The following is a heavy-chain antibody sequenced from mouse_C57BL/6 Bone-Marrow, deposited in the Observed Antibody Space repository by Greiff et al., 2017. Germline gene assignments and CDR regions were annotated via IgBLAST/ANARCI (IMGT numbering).Heavy chain of an antibody. V-gene: IGHV1-64*01. CDR3: AKSLLRPYAMDD. D-gene: IGHD1-1*01. CDR2: IHPNSGST. J-gene: IGHJ4*01. CDR1: GYTFTSYW. Sequence: QVQLQQPGAELVKPGASVKLSCKASGYTFTSYWMHWVKQRPGQGLEWIGMIHPNSGSTNYNEKFKSKATLTVDKSSSTAYMQLSSLTSEDSAVYYCAKSLLRPYAMDDWGQGTSVTVSS.